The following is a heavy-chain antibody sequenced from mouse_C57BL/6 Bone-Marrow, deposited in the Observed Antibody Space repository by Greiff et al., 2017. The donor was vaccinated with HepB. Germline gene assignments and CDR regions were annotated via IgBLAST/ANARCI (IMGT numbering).Heavy chain of an antibody. CDR3: TTGCPDYYAMDY. V-gene: IGHV14-4*01. J-gene: IGHJ4*01. CDR1: GFNIKDDY. D-gene: IGHD6-1*01. CDR2: IDPENGDT. Sequence: VQLQQSGAELVRPGASVKLSCTASGFNIKDDYMHWVKQRPEQGLEWIGWIDPENGDTEYASKFQGKATITADTSSNTAYLQLSSLTSEDTAVYYCTTGCPDYYAMDYWGQGTSVTVSS.